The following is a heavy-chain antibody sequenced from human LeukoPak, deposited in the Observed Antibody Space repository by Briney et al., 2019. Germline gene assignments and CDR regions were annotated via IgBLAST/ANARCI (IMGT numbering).Heavy chain of an antibody. CDR2: IYYSGSS. Sequence: KPSQTLSLTCTVSGGSISSGDHYWNWIRLHPGKGLEGIGYIYYSGSSYYTPSLKSRLTISVDTSKNQFSLMLSSVTAADTAVYYCARGSYRSGSYNWFDPWGQGTLVTVSS. V-gene: IGHV4-31*03. D-gene: IGHD3-10*01. J-gene: IGHJ5*02. CDR3: ARGSYRSGSYNWFDP. CDR1: GGSISSGDHY.